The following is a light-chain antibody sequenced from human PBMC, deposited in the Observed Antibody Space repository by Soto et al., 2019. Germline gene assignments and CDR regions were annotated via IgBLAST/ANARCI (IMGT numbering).Light chain of an antibody. CDR2: AAS. J-gene: IGKJ2*01. V-gene: IGKV1-27*01. CDR1: QDISNY. Sequence: DIQMTQSPSSLSASVGDRVTITCRASQDISNYLARYQQKPGKVPKLLIYAASTLQTGVQSRFSGSGSGTVFTLTINSLQPEDVATYYCQNYKSAPNTFGRGTRLEIK. CDR3: QNYKSAPNT.